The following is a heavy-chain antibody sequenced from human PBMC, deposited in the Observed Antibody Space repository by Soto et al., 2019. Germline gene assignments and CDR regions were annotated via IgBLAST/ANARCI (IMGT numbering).Heavy chain of an antibody. CDR3: TRVGGGSGNYDY. D-gene: IGHD3-10*01. Sequence: EVQLVESGGALVQPGGSLRLSCVASGFSFNDYWMHWVRQVPGRGPEWVSRVDREGTGTTYADSVKGRFTISRDNAKNMLYIQMNSLSPEDTAVYYCTRVGGGSGNYDYWGQGTQVTVSS. CDR2: VDREGTGT. CDR1: GFSFNDYW. V-gene: IGHV3-74*03. J-gene: IGHJ4*02.